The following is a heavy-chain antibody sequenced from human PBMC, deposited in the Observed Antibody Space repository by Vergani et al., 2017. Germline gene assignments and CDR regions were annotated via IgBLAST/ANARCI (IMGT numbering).Heavy chain of an antibody. CDR1: GFTFNSYS. J-gene: IGHJ4*02. CDR2: IRSDESRR. CDR3: AKEGGGYCSGGTCYHEY. D-gene: IGHD2-15*01. Sequence: QVQLVESGGGVVQPGGSLRLSCAASGFTFNSYSMHWVRQAPGKGLEWVASIRSDESRRYYGDSMEGPFTISRDNSKNTLYLQMKSLRPEDTAVYYCAKEGGGYCSGGTCYHEYWGQGTLVIVSS. V-gene: IGHV3-30*02.